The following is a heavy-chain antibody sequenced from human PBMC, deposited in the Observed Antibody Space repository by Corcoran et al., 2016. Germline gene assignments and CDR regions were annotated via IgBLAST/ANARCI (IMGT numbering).Heavy chain of an antibody. CDR1: GGTFSSYA. CDR3: ARGAPVAGTEGGYGMDV. Sequence: QVQLEQSGAEVKKPGSSVKVSCKASGGTFSSYAISWVRQAPGQGLEWMGGIIPIFGTANYAQKFQGRVTITADESTSTAYMELSSLRSEDTAVYYWARGAPVAGTEGGYGMDVWGQGTTVTVSS. CDR2: IIPIFGTA. J-gene: IGHJ6*02. V-gene: IGHV1-69*01. D-gene: IGHD6-19*01.